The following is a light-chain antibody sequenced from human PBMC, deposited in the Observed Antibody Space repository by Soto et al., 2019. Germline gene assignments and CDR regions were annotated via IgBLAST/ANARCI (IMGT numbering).Light chain of an antibody. CDR1: SSDVGGYNY. Sequence: QSALTQPPSASGSPGQSVTISCTGTSSDVGGYNYVSWYQQHPGKAPKLMIYDVSKRPSGVPDRFSGSKSGNTASLTVSGLQAEDEADYYCSSYAGTHIVFGTGT. CDR2: DVS. V-gene: IGLV2-8*01. CDR3: SSYAGTHIV. J-gene: IGLJ1*01.